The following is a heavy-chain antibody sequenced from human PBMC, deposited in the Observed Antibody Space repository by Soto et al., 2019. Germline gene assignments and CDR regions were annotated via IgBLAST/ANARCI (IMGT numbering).Heavy chain of an antibody. D-gene: IGHD3-10*01. CDR2: IYYSGST. V-gene: IGHV4-31*03. CDR3: ARDDGSGSYSHQAPPGAFDI. J-gene: IGHJ3*02. CDR1: GGSISSGGYY. Sequence: SETLSLTCTVSGGSISSGGYYWSWIRQHPGKGLEWIGYIYYSGSTYYNPSLKSRVTISVDTSKNQFSLKLSSVTAADTAVYYCARDDGSGSYSHQAPPGAFDIWGQGTMVTVSS.